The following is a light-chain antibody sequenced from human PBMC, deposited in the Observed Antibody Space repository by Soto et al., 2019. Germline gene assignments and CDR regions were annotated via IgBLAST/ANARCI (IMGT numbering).Light chain of an antibody. CDR1: TSDIGGYNY. V-gene: IGLV2-14*03. Sequence: QSALTQPASVSGSPGQSITISCTGSTSDIGGYNYVSWYQHHPGKAPKLMIYDVTNRPSGVSHRFSGSKSGDTASLTISGLQAEDEADYYCSSYTSNTTPYVFGTGTQLTVL. CDR2: DVT. J-gene: IGLJ1*01. CDR3: SSYTSNTTPYV.